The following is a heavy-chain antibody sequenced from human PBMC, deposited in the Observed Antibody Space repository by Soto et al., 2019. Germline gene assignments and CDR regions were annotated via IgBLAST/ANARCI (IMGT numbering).Heavy chain of an antibody. CDR1: GFTFSSYG. V-gene: IGHV3-33*01. D-gene: IGHD3-22*01. J-gene: IGHJ4*02. Sequence: QVQLVESGGGVVQPGRSLRLSCAASGFTFSSYGMHWVRQAPGKGLEWVAVIWYDGSNKYYADSVKGRFTISRDNSKNTLYLQMNSLRAEDTAVYYCARGGRYYDSSGPNFDYWGQGTLVTVSS. CDR2: IWYDGSNK. CDR3: ARGGRYYDSSGPNFDY.